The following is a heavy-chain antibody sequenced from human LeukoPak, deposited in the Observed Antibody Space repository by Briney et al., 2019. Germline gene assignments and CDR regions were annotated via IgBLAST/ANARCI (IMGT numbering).Heavy chain of an antibody. CDR1: GFTFSSYS. J-gene: IGHJ4*02. D-gene: IGHD2-2*02. V-gene: IGHV3-21*01. CDR2: ISSSSSYI. CDR3: ASLLGYCSSTSCHTDY. Sequence: PGGSLRLSCAASGFTFSSYSMNWVRQAPGKGLEWVSSISSSSSYIYYADSVKGRFTISRDNAKNSLYLQMNSLRAEDTAVYYCASLLGYCSSTSCHTDYWSQGTLVTVSS.